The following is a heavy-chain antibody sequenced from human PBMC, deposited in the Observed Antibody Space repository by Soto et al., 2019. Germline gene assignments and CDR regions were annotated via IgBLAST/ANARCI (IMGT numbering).Heavy chain of an antibody. V-gene: IGHV3-23*01. D-gene: IGHD3-10*01. CDR3: VKIRVAWPTYYFDS. Sequence: QPGGSLRLSCTASGFTFSRYALGWVRQAPGKGLEWVSAISGSGFNPNYADSVRGRFTISRDNAKNTLYLQMDSLSPEDTAKYYCVKIRVAWPTYYFDSWVQGTL. J-gene: IGHJ4*02. CDR2: ISGSGFNP. CDR1: GFTFSRYA.